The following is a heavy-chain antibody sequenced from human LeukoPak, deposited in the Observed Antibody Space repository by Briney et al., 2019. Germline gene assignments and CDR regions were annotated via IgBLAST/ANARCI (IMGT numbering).Heavy chain of an antibody. D-gene: IGHD4-11*01. CDR1: GVSISSGTNY. J-gene: IGHJ4*02. V-gene: IGHV4-39*07. Sequence: PSETLSLTCTVSGVSISSGTNYWVWIRQPPGKGLEWVGSIFYGGSTYYNPSLKSRVTISVDTSKNQFSLKLSSVTAADTAVYYCARGLTTVTVKDYFDYWGQGTLVTVSS. CDR3: ARGLTTVTVKDYFDY. CDR2: IFYGGST.